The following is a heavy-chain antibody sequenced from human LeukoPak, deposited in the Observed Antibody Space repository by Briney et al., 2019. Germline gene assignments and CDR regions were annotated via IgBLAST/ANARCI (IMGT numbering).Heavy chain of an antibody. D-gene: IGHD3-22*01. CDR1: GGSFSGYY. J-gene: IGHJ3*02. V-gene: IGHV4-34*01. Sequence: SETLSLTCAVHGGSFSGYYWSWIRQPPGKGLEWIGEINHSGSTNYNPSLKSRVTISVDTSKNQFSLKLSSVTAADTAVYYCARGPLGLLLPGYLDAFDIWGQGTMVTVSS. CDR3: ARGPLGLLLPGYLDAFDI. CDR2: INHSGST.